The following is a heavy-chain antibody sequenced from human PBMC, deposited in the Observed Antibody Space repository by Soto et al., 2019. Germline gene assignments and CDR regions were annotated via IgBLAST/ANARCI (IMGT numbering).Heavy chain of an antibody. J-gene: IGHJ3*02. CDR2: KNPNSGNT. CDR1: GGTFSSYT. V-gene: IGHV1-8*02. CDR3: ARERVHAFDI. Sequence: ASVKVFCKASGGTFSSYTISWVRQAPGQGLERMGWKNPNSGNTGYAQKFQGRVTMTRNTSISTAYMELSSLRSEDTAIYYCARERVHAFDIWGQGTMVTVSS.